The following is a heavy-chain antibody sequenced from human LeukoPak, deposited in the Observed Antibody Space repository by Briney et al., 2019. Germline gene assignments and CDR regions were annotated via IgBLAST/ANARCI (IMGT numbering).Heavy chain of an antibody. CDR3: ARENCSGGSCYMRFDY. CDR2: INPNSGGT. D-gene: IGHD2-15*01. Sequence: ASVKVSCKASGYTFTGYYMHWVRQAPGQGLEWMGRINPNSGGTNYAQKFQGRVTMTRDTSISTAYMELSRLRSDDTAVYYCARENCSGGSCYMRFDYWGQGTLVTVSS. J-gene: IGHJ4*02. V-gene: IGHV1-2*06. CDR1: GYTFTGYY.